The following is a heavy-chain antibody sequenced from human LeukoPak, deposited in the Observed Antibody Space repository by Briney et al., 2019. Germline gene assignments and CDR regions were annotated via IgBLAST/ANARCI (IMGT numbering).Heavy chain of an antibody. CDR1: GYTFTGYY. J-gene: IGHJ4*02. Sequence: ASVKVSCKASGYTFTGYYMHWVRQAPGQGLEWMGWINPNSGGTNYAQKFQGRVTMTRDTSISTAYMELSRLRSDDTAVYYCARDLLLWFGELVIDYWGQGTLVTVSS. V-gene: IGHV1-2*02. CDR2: INPNSGGT. D-gene: IGHD3-10*01. CDR3: ARDLLLWFGELVIDY.